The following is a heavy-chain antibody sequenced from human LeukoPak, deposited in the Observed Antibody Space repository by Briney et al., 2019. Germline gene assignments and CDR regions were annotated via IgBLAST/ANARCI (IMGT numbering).Heavy chain of an antibody. D-gene: IGHD1-26*01. V-gene: IGHV3-74*01. CDR2: IKGDGSST. CDR1: VFTFSSNW. Sequence: GGSLRLSCAASVFTFSSNWMHWVRQAPWKGLVWVSRIKGDGSSTSYADSVKGRFTISRDNAKNTLFLQMNSLRAEDTAVYYCVRDGVGAPPFDYWGQGALVTVSS. J-gene: IGHJ4*02. CDR3: VRDGVGAPPFDY.